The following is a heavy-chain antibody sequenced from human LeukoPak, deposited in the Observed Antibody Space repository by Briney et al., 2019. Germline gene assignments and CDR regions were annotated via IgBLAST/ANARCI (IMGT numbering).Heavy chain of an antibody. D-gene: IGHD3-10*01. Sequence: ASETLSLTCTVSGYSISSGYYWGWIRQPAGKGLEWIGLIYTSGGTKNPSLKNRVTMSVDTSKNQFSLKLSSVTAADTAVYYCARAGSGALRDWGQGTLVTVSS. J-gene: IGHJ4*02. CDR3: ARAGSGALRD. CDR1: GYSISSGYY. V-gene: IGHV4-4*07. CDR2: IYTSGGT.